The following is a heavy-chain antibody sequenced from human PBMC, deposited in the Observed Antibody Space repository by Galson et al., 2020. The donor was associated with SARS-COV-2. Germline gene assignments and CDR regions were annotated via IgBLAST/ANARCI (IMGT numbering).Heavy chain of an antibody. D-gene: IGHD6-13*01. CDR2: ISYSGRT. V-gene: IGHV4-31*03. CDR3: ARSIAALVTGVDY. J-gene: IGHJ4*02. Sequence: ALETLSLTCSVSGVSISSGPYYWSWIRQHPGKGLEWIGYISYSGRTFYNPSLKSRVSISLDTSMNQFSLKMTSVTAADTAVYYCARSIAALVTGVDYWGQGALVTVTS. CDR1: GVSISSGPYY.